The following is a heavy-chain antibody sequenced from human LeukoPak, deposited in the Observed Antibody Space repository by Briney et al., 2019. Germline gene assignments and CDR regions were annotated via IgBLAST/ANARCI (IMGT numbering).Heavy chain of an antibody. CDR3: SEGYFEPFDH. V-gene: IGHV4-59*07. CDR2: LSYTGKT. J-gene: IGHJ4*02. D-gene: IGHD2/OR15-2a*01. CDR1: GASLRSSH. Sequence: PSDTLSLTRVVSGASLRSSHWNWGRQVPGKGLESIGCLSYTGKTDYNPSFTSRVTISLDTSKNQVSLKLRSVTAADTAVYCCSEGYFEPFDHWGQGTRVSVSS.